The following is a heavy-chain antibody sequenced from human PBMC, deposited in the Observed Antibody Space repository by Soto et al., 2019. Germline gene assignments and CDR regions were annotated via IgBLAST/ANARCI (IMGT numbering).Heavy chain of an antibody. CDR1: GGSISSGGYY. CDR2: IYYSGST. J-gene: IGHJ6*02. CDR3: ARGNITIFGVVSDYYYYGMDV. V-gene: IGHV4-31*03. Sequence: SETLSLTCTVSGGSISSGGYYWSWIRQHPGKGLEWIGYIYYSGSTYYNPSLKSRVTISVDTSKNQFSLKLSSVTAADTAVYYCARGNITIFGVVSDYYYYGMDVWGQGTTVTAP. D-gene: IGHD3-3*01.